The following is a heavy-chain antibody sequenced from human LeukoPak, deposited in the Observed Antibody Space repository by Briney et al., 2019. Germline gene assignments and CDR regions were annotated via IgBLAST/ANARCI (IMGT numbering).Heavy chain of an antibody. CDR3: AKGDSSSWPYYFDY. V-gene: IGHV3-23*01. CDR1: GFTLSSYE. CDR2: VDYSGGDT. J-gene: IGHJ4*02. D-gene: IGHD6-13*01. Sequence: PGGSLRLSCTASGFTLSSYEMSWIRQAPGKGLEWVSSVDYSGGDTHYADSVMGRFTISRDNSKNTLYLQMNSLRTEDTAVYYCAKGDSSSWPYYFDYWGQGTLVTVSS.